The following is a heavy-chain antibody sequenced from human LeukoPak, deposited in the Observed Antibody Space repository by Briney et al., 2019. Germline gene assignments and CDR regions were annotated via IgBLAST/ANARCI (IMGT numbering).Heavy chain of an antibody. Sequence: SETLSLTCAVYGGSFSGYYWSWIRQPPGKGLEWIGEINHSGSTNYNPSLKSRVTISVDTSKNQFSLKLSSVTAADTAVYYCAREGPPSPYYYDSSGYPGLFDYWGQGTLVTVSS. D-gene: IGHD3-22*01. CDR2: INHSGST. CDR3: AREGPPSPYYYDSSGYPGLFDY. J-gene: IGHJ4*02. V-gene: IGHV4-34*01. CDR1: GGSFSGYY.